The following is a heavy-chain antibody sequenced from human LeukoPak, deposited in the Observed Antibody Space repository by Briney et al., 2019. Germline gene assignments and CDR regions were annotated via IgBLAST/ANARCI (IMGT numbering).Heavy chain of an antibody. Sequence: GGSLRLSCVASEVSFSNVWMSWVRQAPGKGLEWVGRIRGKSDGETTDYAAPVKGRFTISRDDSKNMVYLQMNSRKTEDTALYYCGKGGHYYGTWGQGTLVTVSA. CDR3: GKGGHYYGT. V-gene: IGHV3-15*01. D-gene: IGHD3-10*01. CDR1: EVSFSNVW. CDR2: IRGKSDGETT. J-gene: IGHJ4*02.